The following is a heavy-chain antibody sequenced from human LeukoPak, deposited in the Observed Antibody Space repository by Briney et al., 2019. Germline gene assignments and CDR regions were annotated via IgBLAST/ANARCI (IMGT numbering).Heavy chain of an antibody. D-gene: IGHD4-17*01. CDR1: GYTFTAYA. V-gene: IGHV3-23*01. Sequence: PGGSLRLSCAASGYTFTAYAMSWVRQAPRGGLERVSGITGSGGHTVYADSVKGRFTISRDNSRNTLFLQMNSLRVDDTAVYYCAMDPNGDYKGATSLDPWGRGTLVTVSS. CDR3: AMDPNGDYKGATSLDP. CDR2: ITGSGGHT. J-gene: IGHJ5*02.